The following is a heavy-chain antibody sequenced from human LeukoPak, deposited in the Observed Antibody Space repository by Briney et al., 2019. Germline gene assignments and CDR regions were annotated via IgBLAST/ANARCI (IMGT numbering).Heavy chain of an antibody. Sequence: SETLSLTYTVSGGFITSYYWAWLRQPPEKGLEWIGYVYYSGYSNYNPSLKSRVSMSVDTSKNQFSLKLNSVTAADTAVYYCAGEKMAGVPLFDYWGQGTLVTVSS. D-gene: IGHD5-24*01. J-gene: IGHJ4*02. V-gene: IGHV4-59*12. CDR3: AGEKMAGVPLFDY. CDR1: GGFITSYY. CDR2: VYYSGYS.